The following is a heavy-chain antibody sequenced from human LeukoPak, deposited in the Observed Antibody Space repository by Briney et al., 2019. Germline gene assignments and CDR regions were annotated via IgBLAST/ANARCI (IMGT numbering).Heavy chain of an antibody. D-gene: IGHD6-19*01. V-gene: IGHV1-69*13. CDR3: ARQGSGWYYFGY. CDR1: GGTFSSYA. CDR2: IIPIFGTA. Sequence: GASVKVSCKASGGTFSSYAISWVRQAPGQGLEWMGGIIPIFGTANYAQKFQGRVTITADESTSTAYMELSSLRSEDTAVYYCARQGSGWYYFGYWGQGTLVTVSS. J-gene: IGHJ4*02.